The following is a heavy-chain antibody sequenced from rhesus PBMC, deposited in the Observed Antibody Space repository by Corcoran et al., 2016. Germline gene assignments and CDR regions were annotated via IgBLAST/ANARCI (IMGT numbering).Heavy chain of an antibody. D-gene: IGHD1-44*01. J-gene: IGHJ5-1*01. CDR3: AGGGPDKDRFDV. CDR1: WDPSIPTW. Sequence: QLQLQESGPGLVRPSETLSLTCAVSWDPSIPTWWRWIRKPPGKGLEWIGRIAGGSGGTIDRPAHRSRVNMSTDRSKTQFSLKLDSWTAADTAVYFGAGGGPDKDRFDVWGPGVLVTVSS. CDR2: IAGGSGGT. V-gene: IGHV4-147*01.